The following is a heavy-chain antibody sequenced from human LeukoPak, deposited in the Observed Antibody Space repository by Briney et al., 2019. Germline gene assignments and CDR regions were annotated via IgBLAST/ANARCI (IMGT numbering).Heavy chain of an antibody. CDR3: ARVPHYYFGYGYFDI. CDR2: IDQSGTT. Sequence: SETLSLTCVVNGGPFSGYYWSWIRQPPGKGLEWIGEIDQSGTTNYNPSLKSRVAISIDTSKTQFSLTLTSMTAADTAVYYCARVPHYYFGYGYFDIWGQGTRVTVSS. CDR1: GGPFSGYY. J-gene: IGHJ4*02. V-gene: IGHV4-34*01. D-gene: IGHD3/OR15-3a*01.